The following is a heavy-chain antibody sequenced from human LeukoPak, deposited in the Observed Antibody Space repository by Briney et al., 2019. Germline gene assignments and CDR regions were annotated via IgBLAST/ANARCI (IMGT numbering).Heavy chain of an antibody. D-gene: IGHD3-10*01. CDR1: GGSFSGYY. V-gene: IGHV4-34*01. CDR3: ARSDGYGLVGI. CDR2: INHSGST. J-gene: IGHJ3*02. Sequence: SGTLSLTCAVYGGSFSGYYWSWIRQPPGKGLEWIGEINHSGSTNYNPSLKSRVIILIDTAKNHFSLNLSSVTAADTAVYYCARSDGYGLVGIWGQGTMVTVSS.